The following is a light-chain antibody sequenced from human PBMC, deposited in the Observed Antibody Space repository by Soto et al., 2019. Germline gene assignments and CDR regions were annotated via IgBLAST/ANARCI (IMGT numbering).Light chain of an antibody. J-gene: IGKJ1*01. CDR3: QQYDNWPPRT. V-gene: IGKV3-15*01. CDR1: QSVSSN. CDR2: GAS. Sequence: ILMTQSPATLSVSPGERATLSCRASQSVSSNLAWYQQKPGQAPRLLIYGASTRATGIPARFIGSGSGTEFTLTISSLQSEVFAVYYCQQYDNWPPRTFGQGTKVEIK.